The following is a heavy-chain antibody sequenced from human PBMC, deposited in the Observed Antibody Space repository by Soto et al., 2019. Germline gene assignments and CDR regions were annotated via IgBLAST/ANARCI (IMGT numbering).Heavy chain of an antibody. CDR3: ASHDPGARFDP. V-gene: IGHV1-2*02. CDR2: INPNNGAT. CDR1: RYIFTAYF. D-gene: IGHD1-1*01. J-gene: IGHJ5*02. Sequence: QVQLVQSGAEVKKPGASVKVSCKAPRYIFTAYFMHWVRQAPGQGVEWMGWINPNNGATHYGLSFQGRITMTRDTSISTAYMELSSLRSDDTAVYYCASHDPGARFDPWGQGTLVIVSS.